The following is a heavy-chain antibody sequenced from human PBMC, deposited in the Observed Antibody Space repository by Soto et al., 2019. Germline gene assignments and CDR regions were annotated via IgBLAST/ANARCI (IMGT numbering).Heavy chain of an antibody. J-gene: IGHJ4*02. CDR2: IDPSDSYT. CDR3: ARHYYYGSGSYPDNNY. D-gene: IGHD3-10*01. Sequence: SLKISCKGSGYSFTSYWISWVRQMPGKGLEWMGRIDPSDSYTNYSPSFQGHVTISADKSISTAYLQWSSLKASDTAMYYCARHYYYGSGSYPDNNYWGQGTLVTVSS. CDR1: GYSFTSYW. V-gene: IGHV5-10-1*01.